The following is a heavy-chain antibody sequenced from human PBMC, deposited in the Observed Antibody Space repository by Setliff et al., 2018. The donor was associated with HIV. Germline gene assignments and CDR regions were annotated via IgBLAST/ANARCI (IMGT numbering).Heavy chain of an antibody. V-gene: IGHV1-46*01. CDR2: INPSGGST. CDR1: GYTFTNYY. CDR3: ARDRFGVPAND. D-gene: IGHD3-3*01. J-gene: IGHJ4*02. Sequence: ASVKVSCKASGYTFTNYYMHWVRQAPGQGPEWMGIINPSGGSTTYAQKFQDRVTITADESTYTADMELSSLRSDDTAVYFCARDRFGVPANDWGQGILVTVSS.